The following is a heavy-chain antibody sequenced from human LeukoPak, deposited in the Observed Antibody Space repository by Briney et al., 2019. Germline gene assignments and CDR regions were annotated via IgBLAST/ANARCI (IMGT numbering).Heavy chain of an antibody. Sequence: PSETLSLTCAIYGGSFSGYTWSWIRQPPGKGLEWIGESNHSGSTNYNPPLTRRVTKPVDMSKNQSSLTLSSVTAADTAVYYCARVGSGWYLFDPWGQRALVTVSS. CDR3: ARVGSGWYLFDP. CDR2: SNHSGST. D-gene: IGHD6-19*01. CDR1: GGSFSGYT. J-gene: IGHJ5*02. V-gene: IGHV4-34*01.